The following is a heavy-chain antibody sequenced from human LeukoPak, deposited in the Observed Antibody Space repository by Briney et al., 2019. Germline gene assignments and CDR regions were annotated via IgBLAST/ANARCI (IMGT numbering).Heavy chain of an antibody. D-gene: IGHD3-3*01. J-gene: IGHJ4*02. CDR3: AREALTIFGVVIGADY. Sequence: SETLSLTCTVSGGSLSSYYWRWIRQPAGKGLEWIGPIYTSGSTNYNPSLKSRVTMSVDTSKNQFSLKLSSVTAADTALYYCAREALTIFGVVIGADYWGQGTLVTVSS. CDR2: IYTSGST. CDR1: GGSLSSYY. V-gene: IGHV4-4*07.